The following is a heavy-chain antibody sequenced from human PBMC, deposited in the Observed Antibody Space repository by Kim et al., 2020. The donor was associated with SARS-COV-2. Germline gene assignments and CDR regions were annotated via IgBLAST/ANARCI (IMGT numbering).Heavy chain of an antibody. CDR3: ARHEKSADDFDY. CDR1: GGSLTGYY. Sequence: SETLSLICSVSGGSLTGYYWSWIRQPPGKGLEWIGYIYSSGTTNYNPSHQSRLSLSIDKSTKQLSLRLNSVTTADTAVYFCARHEKSADDFDYWGQGTLVTVSS. J-gene: IGHJ4*01. CDR2: IYSSGTT. V-gene: IGHV4-59*08.